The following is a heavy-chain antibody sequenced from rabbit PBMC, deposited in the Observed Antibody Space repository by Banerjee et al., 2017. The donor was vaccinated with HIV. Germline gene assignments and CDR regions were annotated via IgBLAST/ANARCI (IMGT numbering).Heavy chain of an antibody. CDR1: GFDFSSNA. V-gene: IGHV1S40*01. Sequence: QSLEESGGDLVKPGASLTLTCTASGFDFSSNAMCWVRQAPGKGLEWIACIGAGSSGNTYYASWAKGRFTISKTSSTTVTLQMTSLTAADTATYFCARDLAGAIGWNYNLWGPGTLVTVS. CDR3: ARDLAGAIGWNYNL. D-gene: IGHD4-1*01. J-gene: IGHJ4*01. CDR2: IGAGSSGNT.